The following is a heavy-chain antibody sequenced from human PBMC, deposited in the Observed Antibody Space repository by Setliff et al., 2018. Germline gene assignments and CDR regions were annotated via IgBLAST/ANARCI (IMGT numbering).Heavy chain of an antibody. Sequence: GGSLRLSCAASGFTFSSYGMHWVRQAPGKGLEWVSFIRYDGNNKYYVDSVKGRFTISRDNARNTLYLQMNSLTAEDTAVYYCARVGSKPQLGWFDPWGQGTLVTVSS. CDR1: GFTFSSYG. J-gene: IGHJ5*02. D-gene: IGHD1-26*01. CDR3: ARVGSKPQLGWFDP. V-gene: IGHV3-30*02. CDR2: IRYDGNNK.